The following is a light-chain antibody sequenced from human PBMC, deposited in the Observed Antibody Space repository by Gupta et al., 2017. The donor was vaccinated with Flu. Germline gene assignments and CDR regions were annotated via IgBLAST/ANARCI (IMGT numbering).Light chain of an antibody. V-gene: IGLV3-19*01. Sequence: SSELTLDPAVLWALGQTPRIPCQGDSLRSYYASWYQQKPGQAPVLVIFGKNNRPSGIPDRFYGYSSGNTASLTITGAQAEDEADYYCNSRDSSGNHEVFGTGTKVTVL. J-gene: IGLJ1*01. CDR3: NSRDSSGNHEV. CDR1: SLRSYY. CDR2: GKN.